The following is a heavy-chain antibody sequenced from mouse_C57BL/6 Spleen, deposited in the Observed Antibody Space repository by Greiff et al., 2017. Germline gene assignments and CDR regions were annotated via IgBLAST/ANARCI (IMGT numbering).Heavy chain of an antibody. D-gene: IGHD2-12*01. CDR2: INPNYGTT. J-gene: IGHJ2*01. Sequence: VQLQQPGPELVKPGASVKISCKASGYSFTDYNMNWVKQSHGKSLEWIGVINPNYGTTSYNQKFKGKATLTVDQSSSTAYMQLTSLTSEDSAVDDCARRGHYNYDHYDFDYWGQGTTLTVSS. V-gene: IGHV1-39*01. CDR1: GYSFTDYN. CDR3: ARRGHYNYDHYDFDY.